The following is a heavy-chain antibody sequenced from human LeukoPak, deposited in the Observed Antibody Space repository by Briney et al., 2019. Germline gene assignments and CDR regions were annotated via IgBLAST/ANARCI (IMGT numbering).Heavy chain of an antibody. CDR1: GGSISSNSYY. CDR3: ARGPRIAAAGI. D-gene: IGHD6-13*01. CDR2: VHYSGST. Sequence: PSETLSLTCTVSGGSISSNSYYWGWIRQPPGKGLEWIGSVHYSGSTYYNPSLKSRVTISVDTSKNQFSLKLSSVTAADTAVYYCARGPRIAAAGIWGQGTLVTVSS. J-gene: IGHJ4*02. V-gene: IGHV4-39*07.